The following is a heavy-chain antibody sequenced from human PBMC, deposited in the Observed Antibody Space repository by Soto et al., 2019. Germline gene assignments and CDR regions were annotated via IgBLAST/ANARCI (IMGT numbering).Heavy chain of an antibody. CDR1: GFTFSDFW. J-gene: IGHJ4*02. V-gene: IGHV3-7*01. Sequence: EVQLVESGGGLVQPGGSLRLSCTGSGFTFSDFWMHWVRQAPGKGLEWVADINQDGSQTYYLNSVKGRLTTSRDNAKNSLFLQMSSLTAEDTGVYYCARDGVISPARLDYWGQGTLVTVSS. CDR2: INQDGSQT. D-gene: IGHD3-16*02. CDR3: ARDGVISPARLDY.